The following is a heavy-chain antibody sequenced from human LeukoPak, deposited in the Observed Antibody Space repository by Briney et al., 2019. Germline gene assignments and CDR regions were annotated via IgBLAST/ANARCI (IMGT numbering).Heavy chain of an antibody. D-gene: IGHD2-2*02. CDR3: TKGSNTWPSLFDY. Sequence: PGGSLRLSCAASGFNFEDYTMHWARQTPGKGLEWVSLINWDGGSTYYADSAKGRFAISRDNNKNSLYLQMTSLRTEDTALYYCTKGSNTWPSLFDYWGQGTLVTVSS. CDR1: GFNFEDYT. CDR2: INWDGGST. J-gene: IGHJ4*02. V-gene: IGHV3-43*01.